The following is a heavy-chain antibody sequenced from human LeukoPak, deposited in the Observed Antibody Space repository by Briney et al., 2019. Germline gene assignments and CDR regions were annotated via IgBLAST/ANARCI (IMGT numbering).Heavy chain of an antibody. D-gene: IGHD1-26*01. CDR1: GFTFSSYA. V-gene: IGHV3-23*01. Sequence: GGSLRLSCEASGFTFSSYAMTWVRQAPGKGLEWVSAITNSVGGTYYADSVKGRFTISRDNSKNTLYLQMNSLKAEDTAVYYCVKFVGAKGYWGQGTLVTVSS. J-gene: IGHJ4*02. CDR3: VKFVGAKGY. CDR2: ITNSVGGT.